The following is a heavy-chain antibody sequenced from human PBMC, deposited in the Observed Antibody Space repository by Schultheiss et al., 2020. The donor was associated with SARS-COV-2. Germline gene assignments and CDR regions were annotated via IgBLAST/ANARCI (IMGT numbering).Heavy chain of an antibody. Sequence: GGSLRLSCAASGFSFLSYAMHWVRQAPGKGLEWVAVMSYDQSKEYYGDSVKGRFTISRDNSKNTLYLQMNSLRAEDTAVYYCARVGYYDSSGYTFDYWGQGTLVTVSS. V-gene: IGHV3-30*04. CDR1: GFSFLSYA. CDR3: ARVGYYDSSGYTFDY. J-gene: IGHJ4*02. CDR2: MSYDQSKE. D-gene: IGHD3-22*01.